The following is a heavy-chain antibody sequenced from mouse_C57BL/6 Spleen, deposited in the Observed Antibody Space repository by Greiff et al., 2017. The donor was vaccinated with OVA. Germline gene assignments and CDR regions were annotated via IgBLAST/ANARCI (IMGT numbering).Heavy chain of an antibody. J-gene: IGHJ4*01. CDR2: IYPGSGST. V-gene: IGHV1-55*01. CDR3: AREGMVTRAIDY. D-gene: IGHD2-2*01. Sequence: QVQLQQPGAELVKPGASVKMSCKASGYTFTSYWITWVKQRPGQGLEWIGDIYPGSGSTNYNEKFKSKATLTVDTSSSTAYMQLSSLHSEDSAVSYCAREGMVTRAIDYWGQGTSVTVSS. CDR1: GYTFTSYW.